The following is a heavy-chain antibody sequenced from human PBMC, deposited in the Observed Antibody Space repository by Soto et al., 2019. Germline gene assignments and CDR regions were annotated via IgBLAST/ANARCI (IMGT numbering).Heavy chain of an antibody. D-gene: IGHD2-8*01. Sequence: PLWSLRLSCASSGFTFSSCSMNWVRQAPGKGLEWVSFISGSGDTKYYADSVKGRFTISRDNAKNSLYLQMSSLRDEDTAVYYCAKYCSSDVCFDYWGQGTLVTVSS. V-gene: IGHV3-48*02. J-gene: IGHJ4*02. CDR2: ISGSGDTK. CDR3: AKYCSSDVCFDY. CDR1: GFTFSSCS.